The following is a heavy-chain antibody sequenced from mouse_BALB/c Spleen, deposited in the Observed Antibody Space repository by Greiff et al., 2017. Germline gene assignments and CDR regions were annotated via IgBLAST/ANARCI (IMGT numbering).Heavy chain of an antibody. CDR2: IDPANGNT. J-gene: IGHJ3*01. CDR3: ARGQLGLGFAY. D-gene: IGHD3-2*01. V-gene: IGHV14-3*02. CDR1: GFNIKDTY. Sequence: VQLQQSGAELVKPGASVKLSCTASGFNIKDTYMHWVKQRPEQGLEWIGRIDPANGNTKYDPKFQGKATITADTSSNTAYLQLSSLTSADTAVYYCARGQLGLGFAYWGQGTLVTVSA.